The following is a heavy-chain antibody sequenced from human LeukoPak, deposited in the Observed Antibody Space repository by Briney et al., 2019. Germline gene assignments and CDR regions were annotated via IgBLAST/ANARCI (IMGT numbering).Heavy chain of an antibody. CDR3: ARPRSDGSGHGWFDP. V-gene: IGHV4-59*08. Sequence: SETLSLTCAVYGGSFSGYYWSWIRQPPGKGVEGIGYIYYSGSTNYNPSLKSRVTISVDTSKNQFSLKLSSVTAADTAVYYCARPRSDGSGHGWFDPWGQGTLVTVSS. J-gene: IGHJ5*02. CDR1: GGSFSGYY. CDR2: IYYSGST. D-gene: IGHD3-22*01.